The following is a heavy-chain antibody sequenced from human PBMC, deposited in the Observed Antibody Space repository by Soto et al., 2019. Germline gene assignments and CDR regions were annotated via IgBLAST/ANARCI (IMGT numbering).Heavy chain of an antibody. Sequence: LSLTCDVYGGSFSRYYWNWIRQPPGKGLEWLGEINHSGSTNYNPSLESRVTISLDTSKTQFSLKLTSVTAADTAVYYCARGEGRLVGTWFDPWGQGTLVTVS. CDR3: ARGEGRLVGTWFDP. CDR2: INHSGST. D-gene: IGHD5-12*01. V-gene: IGHV4-34*01. J-gene: IGHJ5*02. CDR1: GGSFSRYY.